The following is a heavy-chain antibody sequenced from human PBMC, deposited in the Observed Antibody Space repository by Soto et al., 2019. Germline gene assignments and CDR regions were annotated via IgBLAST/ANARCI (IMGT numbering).Heavy chain of an antibody. CDR2: ISGRGGST. V-gene: IGHV3-23*01. Sequence: GGSLRLSCAASGFTFSSYAMSWVRQAPGKGLEWVSAISGRGGSTYYADSVKGRFTISRDNSKNTLYLQMNSLRAEDTAVYYCAKDQFSMVRGLYGMDVWGQGTTVTVSS. CDR1: GFTFSSYA. J-gene: IGHJ6*02. CDR3: AKDQFSMVRGLYGMDV. D-gene: IGHD3-10*01.